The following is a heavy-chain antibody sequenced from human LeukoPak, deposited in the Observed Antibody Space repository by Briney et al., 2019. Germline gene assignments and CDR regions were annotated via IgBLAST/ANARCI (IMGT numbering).Heavy chain of an antibody. V-gene: IGHV1-2*06. Sequence: GASVKVSCKASGYTFTGYYMLWVRQAPGQGLEWMGRINPNSGGTNYAQKFQGRVTMTRDTSISTAYMELSRLRSDDTAVYYCARAVATIADFDYWGQGTLVTVSS. CDR1: GYTFTGYY. CDR3: ARAVATIADFDY. J-gene: IGHJ4*02. CDR2: INPNSGGT. D-gene: IGHD5-12*01.